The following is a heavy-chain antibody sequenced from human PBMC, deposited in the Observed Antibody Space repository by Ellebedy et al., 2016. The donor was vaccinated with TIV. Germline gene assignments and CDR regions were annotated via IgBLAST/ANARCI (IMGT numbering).Heavy chain of an antibody. V-gene: IGHV3-30-3*01. D-gene: IGHD3-10*01. CDR2: ISYDGSNK. CDR3: ARDGSGSFFD. J-gene: IGHJ1*01. Sequence: GGSLRLXCAASGFTFSSYAMSWVRQAPGKGLEWVAVISYDGSNKYYADSVKGRFTISRDNSKNTLYLQMNSLRAEDTAVYYCARDGSGSFFDWGQGTLVTVSS. CDR1: GFTFSSYA.